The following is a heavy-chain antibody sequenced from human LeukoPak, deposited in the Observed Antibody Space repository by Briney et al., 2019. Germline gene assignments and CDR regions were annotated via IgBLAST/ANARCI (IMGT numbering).Heavy chain of an antibody. J-gene: IGHJ4*02. D-gene: IGHD2-15*01. V-gene: IGHV3-66*01. CDR2: IYSGGST. CDR1: GFTFSNYG. Sequence: GGSLRLSCAASGFTFSNYGMSWVRQAPGKGLEWVSVIYSGGSTYYADSVKGRFTISRDNSKNTLYLQMNSLRAEDTAVYYCARDAVYCSGGSCDYWGQGTLVTVSS. CDR3: ARDAVYCSGGSCDY.